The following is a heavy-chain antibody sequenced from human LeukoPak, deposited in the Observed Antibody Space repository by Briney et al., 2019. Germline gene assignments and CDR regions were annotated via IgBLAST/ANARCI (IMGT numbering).Heavy chain of an antibody. CDR1: EFRLTDYA. CDR3: AREGGYDSGYFADYLYP. D-gene: IGHD3-22*01. J-gene: IGHJ5*02. V-gene: IGHV3-30-3*01. CDR2: SSHDGSDK. Sequence: GGSLRLSCVASEFRLTDYALHWVRQAPGKGLEWVAVSSHDGSDKKVADAVKGRFTISRDNSKNMVYLQMSSLTTEDTAMYYCAREGGYDSGYFADYLYPWGQGTLVIVSS.